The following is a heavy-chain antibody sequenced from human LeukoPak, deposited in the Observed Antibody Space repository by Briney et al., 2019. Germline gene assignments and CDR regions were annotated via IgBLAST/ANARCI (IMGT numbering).Heavy chain of an antibody. D-gene: IGHD1-14*01. Sequence: SETLSLTCTVSGGSINSYWSWIRQPAGKGLEWIGRISGSGTITYNPSLKSRVTMSVDTSKNQFSLKLSSVTAADTAVYYCATTETNRWFDPWGQGTLVTVS. V-gene: IGHV4-4*07. CDR2: ISGSGTI. CDR3: ATTETNRWFDP. CDR1: GGSINSY. J-gene: IGHJ5*02.